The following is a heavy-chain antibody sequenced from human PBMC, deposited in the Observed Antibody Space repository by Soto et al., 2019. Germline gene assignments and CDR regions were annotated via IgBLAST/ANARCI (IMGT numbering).Heavy chain of an antibody. CDR2: IYPGGST. CDR1: GFIVSGDY. J-gene: IGHJ5*02. CDR3: VSSYGGNAALFDP. D-gene: IGHD4-17*01. Sequence: EVQLVESGGGLIQPGGSLRLSCAASGFIVSGDYMSWVRQAPGKGLEWVSVIYPGGSTYYADSVKGRFTFSRDNSKNRLDLQLNSLIVGDAAEDYCVSSYGGNAALFDPWGQGTLVTVSS. V-gene: IGHV3-53*01.